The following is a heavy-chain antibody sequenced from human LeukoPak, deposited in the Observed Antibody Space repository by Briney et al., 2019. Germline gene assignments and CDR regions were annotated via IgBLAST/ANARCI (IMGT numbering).Heavy chain of an antibody. CDR2: ISYDANIGSNK. V-gene: IGHV3-30-3*01. CDR1: GFTFSSYA. D-gene: IGHD3-3*01. Sequence: PGASLRLSCVASGFTFSSYAINWVRQAPGKGLEWVALISYDANIGSNKYYADSVKGRFTISRDNSKNTLYLQMNSLRAEDTAVYYCARDGGYDFWSGYYQDYWGQGTLVTVSS. CDR3: ARDGGYDFWSGYYQDY. J-gene: IGHJ4*02.